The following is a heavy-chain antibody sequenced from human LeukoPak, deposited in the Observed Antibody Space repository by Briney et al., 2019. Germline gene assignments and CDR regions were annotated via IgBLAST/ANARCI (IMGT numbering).Heavy chain of an antibody. J-gene: IGHJ3*02. Sequence: NPSETLSLTCAVYGGSFSGYYWSWIRQPPGKGLEWIGEIYHSGSTNYNPSLKSRVTISVDKSKNQFSLKLSSVTAADTAVYYCARDLREGDYYDSSGYGWAFDIWGQGTMVTVSS. D-gene: IGHD3-22*01. CDR2: IYHSGST. CDR1: GGSFSGYY. CDR3: ARDLREGDYYDSSGYGWAFDI. V-gene: IGHV4-34*01.